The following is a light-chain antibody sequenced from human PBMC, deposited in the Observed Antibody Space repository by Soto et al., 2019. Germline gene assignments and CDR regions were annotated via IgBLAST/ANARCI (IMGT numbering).Light chain of an antibody. V-gene: IGLV2-14*01. Sequence: QSALTQPASVSGSPGQSITISCTGTNSDIGGSNYVSWYQHHPGKAPKLIIYEVSNRPSGVSNRFSGSKFGNTASLTVSGLQAEDEADYSCCSYSSSGTPKWVFGGGTKLTVL. CDR2: EVS. J-gene: IGLJ2*01. CDR3: CSYSSSGTPKWV. CDR1: NSDIGGSNY.